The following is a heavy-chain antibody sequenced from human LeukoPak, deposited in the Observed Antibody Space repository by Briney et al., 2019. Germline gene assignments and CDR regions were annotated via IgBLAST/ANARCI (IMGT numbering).Heavy chain of an antibody. CDR2: IYYSGST. Sequence: SETLSLTCTVSGGSISSSSYYWGWIRQPPGKGLGWIGSIYYSGSTYYNPSLKSRVTISVDTSKNQFSLKLSSVTAADTAVYYCARRQRSWGLSGFDYWGQGTLVTVSS. D-gene: IGHD3-10*01. V-gene: IGHV4-39*01. J-gene: IGHJ4*02. CDR3: ARRQRSWGLSGFDY. CDR1: GGSISSSSYY.